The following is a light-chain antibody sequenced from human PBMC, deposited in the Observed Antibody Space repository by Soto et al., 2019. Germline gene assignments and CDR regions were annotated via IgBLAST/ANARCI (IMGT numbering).Light chain of an antibody. V-gene: IGLV1-51*02. J-gene: IGLJ2*01. CDR2: EDT. CDR1: SSNIGNYY. CDR3: GAWDRSLTEVV. Sequence: QAVLTQPPSVSAAPGQRGTISCSGSSSNIGNYYVSWYQQFPGTAPKLLIYEDTNRASGIPDRFSGSKSGTSATLGITGLQTGDEADYYCGAWDRSLTEVVFGGGTKLTVL.